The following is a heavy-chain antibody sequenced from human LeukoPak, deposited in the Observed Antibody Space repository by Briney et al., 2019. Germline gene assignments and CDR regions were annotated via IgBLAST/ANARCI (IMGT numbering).Heavy chain of an antibody. J-gene: IGHJ4*02. D-gene: IGHD3-9*01. CDR3: ARDDILTGYPYFDY. V-gene: IGHV3-74*01. CDR2: INSDGSST. CDR1: GFTFSSYW. Sequence: PGGSLRLSCAASGFTFSSYWMHWVRQAPGKGLVWVSRINSDGSSTSYADSVKGRFTISRDNAKNTLYLQMNSLRAEDTAVYYFARDDILTGYPYFDYWGQGTLVTVSS.